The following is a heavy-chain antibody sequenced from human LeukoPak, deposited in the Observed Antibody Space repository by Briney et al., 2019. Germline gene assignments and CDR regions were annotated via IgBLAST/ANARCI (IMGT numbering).Heavy chain of an antibody. CDR1: GGTFSSYA. V-gene: IGHV1-69*04. CDR3: ASTYYYDSSGYCFDY. J-gene: IGHJ4*02. CDR2: IIPILGIA. D-gene: IGHD3-22*01. Sequence: ASVKVSCKASGGTFSSYAISWVRQAPGQGLEWMGRIIPILGIANYAQKFQGRVTITADKSTSTAYMELSSLRSEDTAVYYCASTYYYDSSGYCFDYWGQGTLVTVSS.